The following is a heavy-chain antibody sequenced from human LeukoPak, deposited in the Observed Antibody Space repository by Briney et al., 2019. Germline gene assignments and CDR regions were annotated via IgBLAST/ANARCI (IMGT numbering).Heavy chain of an antibody. V-gene: IGHV3-30-3*01. CDR2: ISYDGSNK. CDR1: GFTFRRYA. CDR3: ARGLPGGFVGFSSSWYPLDS. D-gene: IGHD6-13*01. Sequence: PGGSLRLSCAASGFTFRRYAMHWVRQAPGKGLEWVAVISYDGSNKYYADSVKGRFTISSDNSKNTLYLQMNSLRTDDTAVYYCARGLPGGFVGFSSSWYPLDSWGQGTLVTVSS. J-gene: IGHJ4*02.